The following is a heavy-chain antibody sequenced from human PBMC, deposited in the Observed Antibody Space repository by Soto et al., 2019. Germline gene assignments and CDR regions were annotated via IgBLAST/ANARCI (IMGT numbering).Heavy chain of an antibody. D-gene: IGHD2-21*02. CDR1: GYTLTELS. V-gene: IGHV1-3*01. CDR3: ARSIVVVTAADY. CDR2: INAGNGNT. Sequence: ASVKVSCKVSGYTLTELSIHWVRQAPGQRPEWMGWINAGNGNTKYSQKFQGRVTITRDTSASTAYMELSSLRSEDTAVYYCARSIVVVTAADYWGQGTLVTVSS. J-gene: IGHJ4*02.